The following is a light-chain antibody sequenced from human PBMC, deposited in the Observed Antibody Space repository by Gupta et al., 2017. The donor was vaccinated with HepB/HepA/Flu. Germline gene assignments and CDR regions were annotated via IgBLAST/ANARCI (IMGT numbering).Light chain of an antibody. CDR2: LENSGNY. Sequence: QPVLTQSPSASASLGSSVKLTCTLSSGHNSYIIAWHQQQPGKAPRYLMKLENSGNYNKGSGVPDRFSGSSSGTDRCLTISNLQSEDVADYYCETWDASTQVFGGGTKLTVL. V-gene: IGLV4-60*03. CDR1: SGHNSYI. J-gene: IGLJ3*02. CDR3: ETWDASTQV.